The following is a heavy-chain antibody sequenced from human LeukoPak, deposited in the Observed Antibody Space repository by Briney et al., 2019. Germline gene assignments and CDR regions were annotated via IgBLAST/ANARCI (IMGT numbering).Heavy chain of an antibody. Sequence: SETLSLTCTVSGGSISSSSYYWGWIRQPPGKGLEWIGSIYYSGSTYYNPSLKSRVTISVDTSKNQFSLKLSSVTAADMAVYYCARLFGERDYWGQGTLVTVSS. CDR1: GGSISSSSYY. CDR2: IYYSGST. V-gene: IGHV4-39*07. CDR3: ARLFGERDY. D-gene: IGHD3-10*02. J-gene: IGHJ4*02.